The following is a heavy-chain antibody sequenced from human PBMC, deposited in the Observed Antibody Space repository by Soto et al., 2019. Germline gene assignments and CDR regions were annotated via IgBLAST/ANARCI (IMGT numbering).Heavy chain of an antibody. CDR2: ISSSGSTI. V-gene: IGHV3-11*01. J-gene: IGHJ4*02. D-gene: IGHD1-26*01. CDR3: ARATRRGLRGNHQPLPDY. CDR1: GFTFSDYY. Sequence: GGSLRLSCAASGFTFSDYYMSWIRQAPGKGLEWVSYISSSGSTIYYADSVKGRFTISRDNAKNSLYLQMNSLRAEDTAVYYCARATRRGLRGNHQPLPDYWGQGTLVTVSS.